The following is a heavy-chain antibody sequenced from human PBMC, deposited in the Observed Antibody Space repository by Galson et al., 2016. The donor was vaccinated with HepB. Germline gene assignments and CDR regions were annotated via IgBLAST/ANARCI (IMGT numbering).Heavy chain of an antibody. CDR3: ARDPGGGPLHGY. Sequence: SLRLSCAASGFNVGNNFMSWVRQAPGKGLEWVSLIYGGGGIDYANSVTGRFIISRDSSKNTLYLQMNSLRVDDTAVYYCARDPGGGPLHGYWGQGTLVTVSS. CDR2: IYGGGGI. V-gene: IGHV3-66*01. D-gene: IGHD3-16*01. J-gene: IGHJ4*02. CDR1: GFNVGNNF.